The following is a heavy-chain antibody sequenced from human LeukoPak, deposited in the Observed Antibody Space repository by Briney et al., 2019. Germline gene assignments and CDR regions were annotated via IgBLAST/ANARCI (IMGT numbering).Heavy chain of an antibody. Sequence: GASVKVSCKASGYTFTSYGISWVRQAPGQGLEWMGWISAYNGNTNYAQKLQGRVTMTTDTSTSTAYMELRSLRSDDTAVYYCARPRYSGSCSFSDAFDIWGQGTMVTVSS. J-gene: IGHJ3*02. CDR2: ISAYNGNT. D-gene: IGHD1-26*01. CDR3: ARPRYSGSCSFSDAFDI. CDR1: GYTFTSYG. V-gene: IGHV1-18*01.